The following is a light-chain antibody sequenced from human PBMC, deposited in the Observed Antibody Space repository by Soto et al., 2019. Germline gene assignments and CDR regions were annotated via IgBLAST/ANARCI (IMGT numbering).Light chain of an antibody. J-gene: IGKJ1*01. V-gene: IGKV3-15*01. CDR3: QQYNNCPPWT. Sequence: EIVMTQSPATLSVSPGERATLSCRASQSVSSNLAWYQQKPGQAPRLLIYGASTRATGIPARFTGSGSGTEFTLTISSLQSGDFAVYYCQQYNNCPPWTFGQGTKVDIK. CDR1: QSVSSN. CDR2: GAS.